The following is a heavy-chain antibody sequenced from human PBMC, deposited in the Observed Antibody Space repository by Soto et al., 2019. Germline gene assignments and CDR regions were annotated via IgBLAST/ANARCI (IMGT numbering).Heavy chain of an antibody. J-gene: IGHJ5*02. CDR1: GGSISSGGYY. V-gene: IGHV4-31*03. CDR2: IYYSGST. Sequence: PSETLSLTCTVSGGSISSGGYYWSWIRQHPGKGLEWIGYIYYSGSTYYNPSLKSRVTISVDTSKNQFSLKLSSVTAADTAVYYCARDPTGSDNWFDPWGQGTLVTVSS. D-gene: IGHD3-10*01. CDR3: ARDPTGSDNWFDP.